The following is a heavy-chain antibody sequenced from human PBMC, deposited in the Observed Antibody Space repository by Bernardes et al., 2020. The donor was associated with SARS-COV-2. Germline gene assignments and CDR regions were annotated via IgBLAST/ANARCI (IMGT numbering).Heavy chain of an antibody. D-gene: IGHD3-3*01. CDR1: GYTLTELS. J-gene: IGHJ3*02. V-gene: IGHV1-24*01. CDR3: ATPRKDFWSGYGVRSSHHAFDI. CDR2: FDPEDGET. Sequence: ASVKVSCKVSGYTLTELSMHWVRQAPGKGLEWMGGFDPEDGETIYAQKFQGRVSMTEDTSTDTAYMELSSLRSEDTAVYYCATPRKDFWSGYGVRSSHHAFDIWGQGTMVTVSS.